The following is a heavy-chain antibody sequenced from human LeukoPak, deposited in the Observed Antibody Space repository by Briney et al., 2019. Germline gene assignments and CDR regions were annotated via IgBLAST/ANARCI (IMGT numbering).Heavy chain of an antibody. V-gene: IGHV4-59*01. CDR3: ARSRDYYGGYFDY. J-gene: IGHJ4*02. CDR2: IYNTGST. Sequence: PSETLSLTCTVSGGSISSYYWSWIRQPPGKGLGWIGYIYNTGSTNSSPSLKSRVTISIDTSKNQFSLKLSSVTAADTAVYYCARSRDYYGGYFDYWGQGTLVTVSS. D-gene: IGHD3-22*01. CDR1: GGSISSYY.